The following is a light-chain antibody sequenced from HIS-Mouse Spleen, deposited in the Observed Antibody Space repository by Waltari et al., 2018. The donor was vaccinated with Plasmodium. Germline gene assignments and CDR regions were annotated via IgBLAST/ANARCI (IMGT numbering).Light chain of an antibody. V-gene: IGLV2-23*03. J-gene: IGLJ3*02. CDR3: CSYAGSSTFV. Sequence: QSALTQPASVSGSPGQSLPISCTGTSSDVGSYNLVSWYQQPPGKAPKLMIYEGRKRPSGVSNRFSGSKSGNTASLTISGLQAEDEADYYCCSYAGSSTFVFGGGTKLTVL. CDR2: EGR. CDR1: SSDVGSYNL.